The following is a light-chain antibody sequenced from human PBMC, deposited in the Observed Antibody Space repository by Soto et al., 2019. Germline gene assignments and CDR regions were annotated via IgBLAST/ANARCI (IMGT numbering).Light chain of an antibody. V-gene: IGLV1-40*01. CDR2: GNS. J-gene: IGLJ2*01. CDR3: QSYDSSLGSV. Sequence: QSVLTQPPSVSGAPGQRVTISCTGSSSNIGAGYDVHWYQQLPGTAPKLLIYGNSNRPSGVPDRFSGSKSGTSASLAITGVQAEDEADYYCQSYDSSLGSVFGGGTK. CDR1: SSNIGAGYD.